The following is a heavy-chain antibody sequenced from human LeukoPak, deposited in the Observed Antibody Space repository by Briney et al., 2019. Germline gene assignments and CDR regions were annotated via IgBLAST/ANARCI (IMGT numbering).Heavy chain of an antibody. CDR1: GGSISGYY. Sequence: SETLSLTCTVSGGSISGYYWSWIRQPPGKGVEWIGFIYYSGSTNYNPSLKSRVTISVDTSKNQISLRLSSVTAAGTAVYYCARDAEMATPYYYGMDVWGQGTTVTVSS. CDR3: ARDAEMATPYYYGMDV. D-gene: IGHD5-24*01. J-gene: IGHJ6*02. CDR2: IYYSGST. V-gene: IGHV4-59*01.